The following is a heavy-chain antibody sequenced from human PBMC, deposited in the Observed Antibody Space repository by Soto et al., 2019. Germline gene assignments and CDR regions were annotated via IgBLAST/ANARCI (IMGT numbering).Heavy chain of an antibody. Sequence: EVQLLESGGGLVQPGGSLRLSCTASGFTFSDYAMSWVRQAPGKGLEWVSGIRGSGGGTYYAGSVKGRFTISRDNSKSTLYLQLNSLRAEDTAVYYCAKALGYCSGTSCYGSNYYMDVWGKGTTVTVSS. CDR1: GFTFSDYA. V-gene: IGHV3-23*01. CDR2: IRGSGGGT. D-gene: IGHD2-2*01. CDR3: AKALGYCSGTSCYGSNYYMDV. J-gene: IGHJ6*03.